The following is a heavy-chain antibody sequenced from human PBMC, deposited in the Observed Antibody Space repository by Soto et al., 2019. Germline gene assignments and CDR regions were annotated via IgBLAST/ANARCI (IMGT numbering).Heavy chain of an antibody. V-gene: IGHV1-46*01. J-gene: IGHJ6*02. D-gene: IGHD3-22*01. CDR3: AREFYYDSSGYYPFYGMDV. Sequence: ASVKASCKASGYTFTCKFMHWVRQAPGQGLEWMGIINPSGGSTSYAQKFQGRVTMTRDTSTSTVYMELSSLRSEDTAVYYCAREFYYDSSGYYPFYGMDVWGQGTTVTVSS. CDR1: GYTFTCKF. CDR2: INPSGGST.